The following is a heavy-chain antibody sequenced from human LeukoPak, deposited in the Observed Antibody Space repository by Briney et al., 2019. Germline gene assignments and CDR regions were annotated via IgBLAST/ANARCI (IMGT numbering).Heavy chain of an antibody. CDR1: GGSISSYY. Sequence: PSETLSLTCTVSGGSISSYYWSWIRQPPGKGLEWIGYIYYSGSTNYNPSLKSRVTISVDTSKNQFPLKLSSVTAADTAVYYCARVSCSGGSCYSDYWGQGTLVTVSS. V-gene: IGHV4-59*01. J-gene: IGHJ4*02. CDR3: ARVSCSGGSCYSDY. CDR2: IYYSGST. D-gene: IGHD2-15*01.